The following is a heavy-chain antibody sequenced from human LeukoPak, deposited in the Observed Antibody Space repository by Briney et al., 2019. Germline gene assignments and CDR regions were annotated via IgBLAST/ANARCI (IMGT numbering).Heavy chain of an antibody. CDR1: GGSISSSSYY. Sequence: SETLSLTCTVSGGSISSSSYYWGWIRQPPGKGLEWIGSIYYSGSTYYNPSLKSRVTISVDTSKNQFSLKLSTVTAADTAVYYCARGLVEMATRYFDLWGRDTLVTVSS. CDR3: ARGLVEMATRYFDL. CDR2: IYYSGST. D-gene: IGHD5-24*01. V-gene: IGHV4-39*07. J-gene: IGHJ2*01.